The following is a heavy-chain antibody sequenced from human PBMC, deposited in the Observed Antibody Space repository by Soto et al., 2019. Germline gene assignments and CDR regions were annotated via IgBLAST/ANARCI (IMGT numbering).Heavy chain of an antibody. CDR1: GFTFSSYS. D-gene: IGHD1-20*01. CDR2: ISSSSSYI. J-gene: IGHJ4*02. CDR3: ARHLRITGNPSYFDY. V-gene: IGHV3-21*01. Sequence: EVQLVESGGGLVKPGGSLRLSCAASGFTFSSYSMNWVRQAPGKGLEWVSSISSSSSYIYYADSVKGRFTISRDNAKNTPYLHMNSMRAEATALYYCARHLRITGNPSYFDYWGQGNLLTVSS.